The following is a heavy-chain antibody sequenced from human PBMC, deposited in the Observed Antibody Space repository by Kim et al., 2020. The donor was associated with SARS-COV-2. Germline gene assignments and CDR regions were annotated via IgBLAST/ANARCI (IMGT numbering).Heavy chain of an antibody. Sequence: GGSPRLSCAASGFTFSSYAMHWVRQAPGKGLEWVAVISYDGSNKYYADSVKGRFTISRDNPKNTLYLQMNSLRAEDTAVYYCARDFYDCSGGSCPNGAYYYYYGMDVWGQGTTVTVSS. D-gene: IGHD2-15*01. CDR3: ARDFYDCSGGSCPNGAYYYYYGMDV. CDR1: GFTFSSYA. J-gene: IGHJ6*02. CDR2: ISYDGSNK. V-gene: IGHV3-30*04.